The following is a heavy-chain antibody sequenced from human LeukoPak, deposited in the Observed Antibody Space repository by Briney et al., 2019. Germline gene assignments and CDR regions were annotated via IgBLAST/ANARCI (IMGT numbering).Heavy chain of an antibody. V-gene: IGHV3-23*01. D-gene: IGHD5-18*01. CDR2: ISGSGGST. Sequence: GGSLRLSCAASGFTFSSYAMSWVRQAPGKGLEWVSAISGSGGSTYYADSVKGRFTISRDNSKNTLYLQMNSLRAEDTAVYYCAKTIVERHSYGYVPQHWGQGTLVTVSS. CDR3: AKTIVERHSYGYVPQH. CDR1: GFTFSSYA. J-gene: IGHJ4*02.